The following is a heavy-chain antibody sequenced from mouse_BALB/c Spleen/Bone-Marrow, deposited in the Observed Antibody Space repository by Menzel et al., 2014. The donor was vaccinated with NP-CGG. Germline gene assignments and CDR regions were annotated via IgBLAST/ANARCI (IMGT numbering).Heavy chain of an antibody. J-gene: IGHJ4*01. CDR2: ISGGGSYT. V-gene: IGHV5-9-2*01. Sequence: EVKVVESGGGLVKPGGSLKLSCAASGFTFSSYGMSWVRQTPEKRLEWVATISGGGSYTYYPDGVKGRFTISRDNAKNNLYLQMSSLRSEDTALYYCARQNGNYGYYYAMDYWGQGTSVTVSS. CDR1: GFTFSSYG. CDR3: ARQNGNYGYYYAMDY. D-gene: IGHD2-1*01.